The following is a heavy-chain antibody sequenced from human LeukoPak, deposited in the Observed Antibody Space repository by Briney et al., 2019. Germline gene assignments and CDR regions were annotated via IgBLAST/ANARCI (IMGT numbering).Heavy chain of an antibody. Sequence: ASVKVSCKASGYTFTSYDINWVRQATGQGLEWMGWMNVNSGNTGYAQKIQGRVTMTRSTSISTAYMELSSLRSDDTAVYYCARGRGSRSFDYWGQGTLVTVSS. CDR1: GYTFTSYD. CDR2: MNVNSGNT. D-gene: IGHD1-14*01. J-gene: IGHJ4*02. V-gene: IGHV1-8*01. CDR3: ARGRGSRSFDY.